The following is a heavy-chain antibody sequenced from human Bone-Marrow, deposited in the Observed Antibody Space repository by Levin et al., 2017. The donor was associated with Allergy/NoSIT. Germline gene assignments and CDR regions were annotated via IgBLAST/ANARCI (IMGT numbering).Heavy chain of an antibody. J-gene: IGHJ3*02. D-gene: IGHD6-6*01. CDR3: ARELASEGAFDI. V-gene: IGHV3-33*01. CDR2: IWYDGSNK. Sequence: GGSLRLSCAASGFTFSSYGMHWVRQAPGKGLEWVAVIWYDGSNKYYADSVKGRFTISRDNSKNTLYLQMNSLRAEDTAVYYCARELASEGAFDIWGQGTMVTVSS. CDR1: GFTFSSYG.